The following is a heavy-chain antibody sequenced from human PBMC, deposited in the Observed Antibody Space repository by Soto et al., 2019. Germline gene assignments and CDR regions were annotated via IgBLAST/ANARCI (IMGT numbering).Heavy chain of an antibody. Sequence: ELQVVESGGGLVQPGGSLRLSCAASGFTVSYNYVSWVRQAPGKGLEWVAVIHGGGSTHYADSVKGRFTVSRHNSKNTVYLQMNSLRPEDTAVYYYARTRYSGYDLDSIDWGQGTLVIVSS. D-gene: IGHD5-12*01. J-gene: IGHJ4*02. CDR2: IHGGGST. V-gene: IGHV3-53*04. CDR1: GFTVSYNY. CDR3: ARTRYSGYDLDSID.